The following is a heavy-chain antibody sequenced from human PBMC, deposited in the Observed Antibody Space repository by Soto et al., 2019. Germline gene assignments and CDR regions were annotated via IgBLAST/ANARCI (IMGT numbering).Heavy chain of an antibody. Sequence: GGSLRLSCAASRFTFSTYEMNWVRQAPGKGLEWVSYISTSGSTVYYADSVKGRFTISRDNTRNSLYLQMNSLRDEDTALYYCVRYCSTTLCNGVATKTFDYWGQGTLVTVSS. CDR1: RFTFSTYE. D-gene: IGHD2-2*01. J-gene: IGHJ4*02. CDR3: VRYCSTTLCNGVATKTFDY. V-gene: IGHV3-48*03. CDR2: ISTSGSTV.